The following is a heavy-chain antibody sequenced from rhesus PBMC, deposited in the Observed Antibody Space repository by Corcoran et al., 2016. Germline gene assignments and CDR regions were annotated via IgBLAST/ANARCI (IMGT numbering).Heavy chain of an antibody. D-gene: IGHD1-26*01. CDR1: GFSISTYGVG. CDR2: IYWDNDE. Sequence: QVTLRESGPALIKPTQTLGLTCTFSGFSISTYGVGVGWIRQAPGRALGWLASIYWDNDECYRTSMKNRRSIYKDTSKKQVVLTLTNVDPVDTATYYCAHKPYKGWAETYFDYWGQGVLVTVSS. CDR3: AHKPYKGWAETYFDY. V-gene: IGHV2S2*01. J-gene: IGHJ4*01.